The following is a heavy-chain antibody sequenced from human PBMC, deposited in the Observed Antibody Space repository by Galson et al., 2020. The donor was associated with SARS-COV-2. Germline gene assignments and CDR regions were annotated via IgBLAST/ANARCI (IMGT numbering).Heavy chain of an antibody. J-gene: IGHJ4*02. CDR2: IYSGGST. CDR3: ARVHSWGHSGCYFDY. Sequence: GESLKISCAASGFTVSSNYMSWVRQAPGKGLEWVSVIYSGGSTYYADSVKGRFTISRDNSKNTLYLQMNSLRAEDTAVYYCARVHSWGHSGCYFDYWGQGTLVTVSS. D-gene: IGHD3-10*01. CDR1: GFTVSSNY. V-gene: IGHV3-66*01.